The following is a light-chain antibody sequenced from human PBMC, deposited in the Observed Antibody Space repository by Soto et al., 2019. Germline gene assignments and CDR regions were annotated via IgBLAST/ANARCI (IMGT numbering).Light chain of an antibody. Sequence: EIVLTQSPATLSLSPGERATLSCRASQSVSSYLAWYQQKPGQAPRLLIYDASNRATGIPARFSGSGSGTDFTLTISSLEPEDFAVYYCQQRSNSVYTFRQGTKLEIK. CDR2: DAS. CDR3: QQRSNSVYT. CDR1: QSVSSY. J-gene: IGKJ2*01. V-gene: IGKV3-11*01.